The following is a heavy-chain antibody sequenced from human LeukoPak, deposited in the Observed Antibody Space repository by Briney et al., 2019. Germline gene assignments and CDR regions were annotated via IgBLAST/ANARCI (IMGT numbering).Heavy chain of an antibody. CDR2: IWYDGSNK. J-gene: IGHJ4*02. D-gene: IGHD2-2*02. V-gene: IGHV3-33*01. CDR1: GFTFSSYG. CDR3: AREGGYCSSTSCYMGY. Sequence: QSGGSLRLSCAASGFTFSSYGMHWVRQAPGKGLEWVAVIWYDGSNKYYADSVKGRFTISRDNSKNTLYLQMNSLRTEDTAVYYCAREGGYCSSTSCYMGYWGQGTLVTVSS.